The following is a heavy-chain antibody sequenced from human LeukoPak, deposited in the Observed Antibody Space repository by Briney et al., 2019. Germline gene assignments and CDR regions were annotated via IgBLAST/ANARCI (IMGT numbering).Heavy chain of an antibody. D-gene: IGHD4-17*01. CDR2: IYHSGST. Sequence: SETLSLTCAVSGGSISSGGYSWSWIRQPPGKGLEWIGEIYHSGSTNYNPSLKSRVTISVDNSKNQLSLTLTSVTAADTAVYYCAREVGGDFDALDYWGQGTLVTVSS. V-gene: IGHV4-30-2*01. CDR1: GGSISSGGYS. J-gene: IGHJ4*02. CDR3: AREVGGDFDALDY.